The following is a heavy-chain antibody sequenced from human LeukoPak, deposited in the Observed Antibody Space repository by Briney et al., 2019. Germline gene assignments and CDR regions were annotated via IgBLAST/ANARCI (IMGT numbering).Heavy chain of an antibody. J-gene: IGHJ4*02. CDR3: ARVGVRGITIFGVVTPPDY. CDR1: GYSFTSYW. Sequence: GESLKISCKGSGYSFTSYWIGWVRQMPGKGLEWMGIIYPGDSDTRYSPSFQGQVTISADKSISTAYLQWSSLKASDTAMYYCARVGVRGITIFGVVTPPDYWGQGTLVTVSS. CDR2: IYPGDSDT. D-gene: IGHD3-3*01. V-gene: IGHV5-51*01.